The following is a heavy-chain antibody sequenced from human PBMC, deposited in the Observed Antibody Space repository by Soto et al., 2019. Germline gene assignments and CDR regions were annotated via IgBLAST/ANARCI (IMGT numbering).Heavy chain of an antibody. D-gene: IGHD2-15*01. CDR1: GYTFTSFG. V-gene: IGHV1-18*01. CDR3: PRDHRGGTDAFDI. CDR2: ISAYNGNT. Sequence: QVQLVQSGAEVKKPGASVKVSCKASGYTFTSFGISWVRQAPGQGLEWMGWISAYNGNTKYAENLQGRVTMTTDTSTSTAYMELRSLRSAATALYYCPRDHRGGTDAFDIWAKGQWSPSLQ. J-gene: IGHJ3*02.